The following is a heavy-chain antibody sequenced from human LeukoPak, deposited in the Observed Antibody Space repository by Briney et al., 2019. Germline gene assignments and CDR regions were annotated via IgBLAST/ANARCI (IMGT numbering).Heavy chain of an antibody. CDR3: AKGQYSSGWYVFDY. Sequence: PGGSLRLSCAASGFTFDDYAMHWVRQAPGKGLEWVSGISRNSGSIGYADSVKGRFTISRDNAKNSLYLQMNSLRAEDMALYYCAKGQYSSGWYVFDYWGQGTLVTVSS. D-gene: IGHD6-19*01. CDR1: GFTFDDYA. V-gene: IGHV3-9*03. CDR2: ISRNSGSI. J-gene: IGHJ4*02.